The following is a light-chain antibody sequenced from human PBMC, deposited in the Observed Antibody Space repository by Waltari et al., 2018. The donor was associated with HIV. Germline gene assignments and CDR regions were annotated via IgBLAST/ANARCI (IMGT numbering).Light chain of an antibody. J-gene: IGKJ4*01. Sequence: DIQMTQSPSSLSASIGDTVTITCRASQSISDYLNWYQETPGNAPKLLIYVASSLQIGVPSRFSGSGSGTDFTLTISNLQPEDFATYFCQQSYSTPLTFGAGTKVEIK. V-gene: IGKV1-39*01. CDR1: QSISDY. CDR2: VAS. CDR3: QQSYSTPLT.